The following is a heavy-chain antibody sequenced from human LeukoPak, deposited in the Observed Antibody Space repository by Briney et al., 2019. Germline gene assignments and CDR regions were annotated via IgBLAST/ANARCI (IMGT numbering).Heavy chain of an antibody. CDR2: IYPGDSDT. Sequence: GESLKISCKGSGYSFTSYWIGWVRQMPGKGLEWMGIIYPGDSDTRYSPSFQGQVTISADKSISTAYLQWSSLKASDTAMYYCARHTDYYDSSATNEPDNWFDPWGQGTLVTVSS. CDR1: GYSFTSYW. D-gene: IGHD3-22*01. V-gene: IGHV5-51*01. CDR3: ARHTDYYDSSATNEPDNWFDP. J-gene: IGHJ5*02.